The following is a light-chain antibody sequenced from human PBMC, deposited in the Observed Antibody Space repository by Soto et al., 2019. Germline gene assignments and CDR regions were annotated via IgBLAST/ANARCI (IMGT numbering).Light chain of an antibody. V-gene: IGKV3-15*01. J-gene: IGKJ1*01. CDR2: GAS. CDR3: QQYNNWPPWT. Sequence: ETVMTQSPATLSVSPGERATLSCRASQSVYSSLAWYQQKPVQAPRLLIYGASTRATGIPARFSGSGSGTEFTLTISRLQSEDFAVYYCQQYNNWPPWTFGQGTKVDIK. CDR1: QSVYSS.